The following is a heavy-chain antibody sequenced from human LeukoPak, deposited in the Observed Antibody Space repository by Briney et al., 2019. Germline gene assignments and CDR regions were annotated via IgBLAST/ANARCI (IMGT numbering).Heavy chain of an antibody. J-gene: IGHJ6*02. V-gene: IGHV1-69*13. CDR3: ARDQVSGYYYYGMDV. Sequence: SVKVSCKASGGTFSSYAISWVRQAPGQGLEWMGGIIPIFGTANYAQKFQGRVTITADESTSTAYMELSSLRSEDTAVYNCARDQVSGYYYYGMDVWGQGTTVTVSS. CDR2: IIPIFGTA. CDR1: GGTFSSYA.